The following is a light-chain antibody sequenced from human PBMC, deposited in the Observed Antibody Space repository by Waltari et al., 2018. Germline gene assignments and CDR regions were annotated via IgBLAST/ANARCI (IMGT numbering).Light chain of an antibody. CDR2: GAA. J-gene: IGKJ2*01. CDR1: QGVSRSR. V-gene: IGKV3-20*01. CDR3: QQFGSSVMYT. Sequence: EVVLTQSPGTLSLSPGERATLSCRASQGVSRSRIAWYLHRPGQAPRLLIYGAAGRATGIPARFSVSGSGTDFSLTISRVEPEDFAVYYCQQFGSSVMYTFGQGTKLEIK.